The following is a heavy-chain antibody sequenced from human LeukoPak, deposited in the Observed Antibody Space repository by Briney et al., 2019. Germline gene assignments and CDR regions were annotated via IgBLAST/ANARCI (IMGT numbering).Heavy chain of an antibody. CDR2: ISYDGSNK. D-gene: IGHD3-9*01. CDR1: GFTFSSYA. J-gene: IGHJ4*02. CDR3: ARESAPGYDILTGRPTY. V-gene: IGHV3-30*04. Sequence: GGSLRLSCAASGFTFSSYAMHWVRQAPGKGLEWVAVISYDGSNKYYADSVNGRFTISRDNSKNTLYLQMNSLRAEDTAVYYCARESAPGYDILTGRPTYWGQGTLVTVSS.